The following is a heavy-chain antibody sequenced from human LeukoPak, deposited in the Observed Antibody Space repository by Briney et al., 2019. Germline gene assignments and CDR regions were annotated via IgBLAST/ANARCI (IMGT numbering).Heavy chain of an antibody. CDR3: ARGLLHWNYYDSSGSAEISC. J-gene: IGHJ4*02. Sequence: ASVKVSCKASGYTFTGYYMHWVRQAPGQGLEWMGRINPNSGGTNYAQKFRGRVTMTRDTSISTAYMELSRLRSDDTAVYYCARGLLHWNYYDSSGSAEISCWGQGTLATVSS. CDR1: GYTFTGYY. CDR2: INPNSGGT. D-gene: IGHD3-22*01. V-gene: IGHV1-2*06.